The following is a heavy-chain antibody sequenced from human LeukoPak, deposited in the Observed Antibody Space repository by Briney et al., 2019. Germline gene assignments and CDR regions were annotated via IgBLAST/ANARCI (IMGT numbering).Heavy chain of an antibody. CDR2: ISGSSSTI. D-gene: IGHD3-10*02. CDR1: GFTFSSYS. CDR3: AELGITMIGGV. J-gene: IGHJ6*04. V-gene: IGHV3-48*04. Sequence: GGSLRLSCAASGFTFSSYSMNWVRQAPGKGLEWVSYISGSSSTIYYADSVKGRFTIYRDNAKTSLYLQMNSLRAEDTAVYYCAELGITMIGGVWGKGTTVTISS.